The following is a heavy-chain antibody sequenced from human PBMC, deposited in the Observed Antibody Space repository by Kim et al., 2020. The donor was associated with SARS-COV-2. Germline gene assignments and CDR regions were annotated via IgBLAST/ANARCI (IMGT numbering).Heavy chain of an antibody. CDR2: ISGSGGST. Sequence: GGSLRLSCAASGFTFSSYAMSWVRQAPGKGLEWVSAISGSGGSTYYADSVKGRFTISRDNSKNTLYLQMNSLRAEDTAVYYCAKAMYYYGSGSYSVLDVWGQGTTVTVSS. CDR1: GFTFSSYA. D-gene: IGHD3-10*01. V-gene: IGHV3-23*01. CDR3: AKAMYYYGSGSYSVLDV. J-gene: IGHJ6*02.